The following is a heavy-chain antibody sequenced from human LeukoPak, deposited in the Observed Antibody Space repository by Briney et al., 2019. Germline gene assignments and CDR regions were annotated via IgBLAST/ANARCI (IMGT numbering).Heavy chain of an antibody. CDR2: IYSGGST. J-gene: IGHJ4*02. Sequence: GGSLRLSCAASGFTVSSNYMSWVRQAPGKGLEWVSVIYSGGSTYYADSVKGRFTISRDNSKNTLYLQMNSLRAEDTAVYYCAKDSLPTYYYGSGSYYPFDYWGQGTLVTVSS. CDR1: GFTVSSNY. CDR3: AKDSLPTYYYGSGSYYPFDY. V-gene: IGHV3-53*01. D-gene: IGHD3-10*01.